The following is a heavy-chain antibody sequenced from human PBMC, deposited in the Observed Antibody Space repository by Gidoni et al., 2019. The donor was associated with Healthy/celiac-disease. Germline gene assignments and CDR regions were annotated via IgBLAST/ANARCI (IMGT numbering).Heavy chain of an antibody. Sequence: EVQLVQSGAEGHQPGESLKISWKGSGYSFTNYWIGWVRQMHGKGLEWMGIIYPGDSETRYSPSFQGQVTISADKSISTAYLQWSSLKAADTAMYYCAIPLGGQQLDPYYFDYWGQGTLVTVSS. J-gene: IGHJ4*02. CDR3: AIPLGGQQLDPYYFDY. V-gene: IGHV5-51*01. D-gene: IGHD6-13*01. CDR1: GYSFTNYW. CDR2: IYPGDSET.